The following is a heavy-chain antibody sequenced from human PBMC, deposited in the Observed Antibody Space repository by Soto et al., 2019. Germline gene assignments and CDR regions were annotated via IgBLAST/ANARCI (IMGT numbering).Heavy chain of an antibody. Sequence: LQLQESGPGLVKPSETLSLTCTVSGGSISSSSYYWGCIRQTPGTGLEWIGSIYYSGITYYNPSLKSRVTLSADPSMNQFSLKLSAVTAADTAVYYCARPTRNYYDRSAHSGGAFAVWGQCTMVPVYS. CDR2: IYYSGIT. V-gene: IGHV4-39*01. D-gene: IGHD3-22*01. CDR3: ARPTRNYYDRSAHSGGAFAV. CDR1: GGSISSSSYY. J-gene: IGHJ3*01.